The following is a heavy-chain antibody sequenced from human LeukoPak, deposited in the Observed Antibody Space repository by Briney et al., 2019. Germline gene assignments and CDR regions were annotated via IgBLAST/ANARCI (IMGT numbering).Heavy chain of an antibody. J-gene: IGHJ4*02. D-gene: IGHD3-9*01. CDR2: MNPNSGNT. CDR1: GYTFTSYD. V-gene: IGHV1-8*01. CDR3: ARKGRYYDILTGYYYFDY. Sequence: ASVTVSCKASGYTFTSYDINWVRQATGQGLEWMGWMNPNSGNTGYAQKFQGRVTMTRNTSISTAYMELSSLRSEDTAVYYCARKGRYYDILTGYYYFDYWGQGTLGTVSA.